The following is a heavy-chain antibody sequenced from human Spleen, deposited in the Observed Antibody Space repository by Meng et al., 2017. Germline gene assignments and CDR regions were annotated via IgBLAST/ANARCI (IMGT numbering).Heavy chain of an antibody. Sequence: SVKVSCKALGGIFSNYVIGWVRQAPGQGLEWMGGIIPIFGTANYAQKFQGRVTITADKSTSTAYMELSSLRSEDTAVYYCAKRSPTYYYDSSGRAGLYGMNVWAKGPS. J-gene: IGHJ6*04. CDR1: GGIFSNYV. CDR3: AKRSPTYYYDSSGRAGLYGMNV. CDR2: IIPIFGTA. D-gene: IGHD3-22*01. V-gene: IGHV1-69*06.